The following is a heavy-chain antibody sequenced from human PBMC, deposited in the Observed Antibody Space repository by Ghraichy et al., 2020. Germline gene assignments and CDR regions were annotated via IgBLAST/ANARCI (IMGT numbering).Heavy chain of an antibody. CDR3: AREYGSGSYYNFFRMSAYEETTIKDAFDI. J-gene: IGHJ3*02. CDR2: IYYSGST. D-gene: IGHD3-10*01. CDR1: GGSISSYY. Sequence: SETLSLTCTVSGGSISSYYWSWIRQPPGKGLEWIGYIYYSGSTNYNPSLKSRVTISVDTSKNQFSLKLSSVTAADTAVYYCAREYGSGSYYNFFRMSAYEETTIKDAFDIWGQGTMVTVSS. V-gene: IGHV4-59*01.